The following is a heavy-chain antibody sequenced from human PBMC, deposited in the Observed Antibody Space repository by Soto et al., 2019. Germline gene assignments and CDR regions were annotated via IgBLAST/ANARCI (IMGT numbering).Heavy chain of an antibody. CDR1: SYSISSGFF. D-gene: IGHD2-8*01. CDR3: ARDTNSLDL. CDR2: IYHTGDT. Sequence: PSETLSLTCVVSSYSISSGFFWAWIRQPPGKGLEWVGSIYHTGDTHYNPSLRSQVSMSVDTSKNQFSLRLTSLTAADTAVYFCARDTNSLDLWGRGILVTVYS. J-gene: IGHJ5*02. V-gene: IGHV4-38-2*02.